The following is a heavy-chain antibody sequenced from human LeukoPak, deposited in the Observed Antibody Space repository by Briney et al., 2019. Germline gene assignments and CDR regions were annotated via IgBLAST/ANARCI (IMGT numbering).Heavy chain of an antibody. CDR3: ARERGRWLQLNHFDY. CDR2: INPSGGST. J-gene: IGHJ4*02. D-gene: IGHD5-24*01. Sequence: ASVKVSCKASGYAFTSYYMHWVRQAPGQGLEWMGIINPSGGSTSYAQKFQGRVTMTRDTSTSTVYMELSSLRSEDTAVYYCARERGRWLQLNHFDYWGQGTLVPSPQ. CDR1: GYAFTSYY. V-gene: IGHV1-46*01.